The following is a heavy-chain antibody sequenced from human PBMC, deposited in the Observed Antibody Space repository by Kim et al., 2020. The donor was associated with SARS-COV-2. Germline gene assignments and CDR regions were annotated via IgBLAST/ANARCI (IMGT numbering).Heavy chain of an antibody. V-gene: IGHV4-34*01. CDR2: INHSGST. D-gene: IGHD4-17*01. CDR1: GGSFSGYY. CDR3: ATKGSLRWDFDY. J-gene: IGHJ4*02. Sequence: SETLSLTCAVYGGSFSGYYWSWIRQPPGKGLEWIGEINHSGSTNYNPSLKSRVTISVDTSKNQFSLKLSSVTAADTAVYYCATKGSLRWDFDYWGQGTLVTVSS.